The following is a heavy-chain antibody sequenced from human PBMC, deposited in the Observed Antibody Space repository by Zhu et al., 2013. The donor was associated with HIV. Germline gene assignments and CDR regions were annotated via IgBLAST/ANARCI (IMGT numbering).Heavy chain of an antibody. V-gene: IGHV1-18*01. J-gene: IGHJ2*01. CDR2: ISTYNDDT. CDR3: ARDKLRGLPGSFDF. D-gene: IGHD1-1*01. Sequence: QVQLAQSGGDVRKPGASVKVSCQAGGYSFSDHGVSWIRQAPGQGLEWMGWISTYNDDTHYAQKFNGRVTLTMDTTTNTIYLDLTRVRSDDTAVYYCARDKLRGLPGSFDFWGRGTPVTVSS. CDR1: GYSFSDHG.